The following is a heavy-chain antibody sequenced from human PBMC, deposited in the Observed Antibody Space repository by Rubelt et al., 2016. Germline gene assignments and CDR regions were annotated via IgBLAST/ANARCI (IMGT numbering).Heavy chain of an antibody. CDR2: MYHSGST. D-gene: IGHD3-22*01. CDR1: GYSISSGYY. Sequence: HVQLQESGPGLVKPSETLSLGCTVSGYSISSGYYWGWIRQPPGKGLEWIVNMYHSGSTYYNPSLQSRVTISIDTSKNQFSLKLSSVTAADTAVYYCARDNFYDSPHWGQGTLVTVSS. CDR3: ARDNFYDSPH. J-gene: IGHJ4*02. V-gene: IGHV4-38-2*02.